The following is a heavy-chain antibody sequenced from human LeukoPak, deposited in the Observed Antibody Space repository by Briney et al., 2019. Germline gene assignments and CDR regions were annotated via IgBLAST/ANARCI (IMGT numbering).Heavy chain of an antibody. D-gene: IGHD3-10*01. CDR1: GFTFSSYG. Sequence: PGGSLRLSCAASGFTFSSYGMHWVRQAPGKGLEWVAGIWYDGYDKFYADSAQGRFTISRDNSKNTLYLQMSSLRAEDTALYYCARVSHYGSGYYYTLAYWGQGTLVTVSS. V-gene: IGHV3-33*01. CDR2: IWYDGYDK. J-gene: IGHJ4*02. CDR3: ARVSHYGSGYYYTLAY.